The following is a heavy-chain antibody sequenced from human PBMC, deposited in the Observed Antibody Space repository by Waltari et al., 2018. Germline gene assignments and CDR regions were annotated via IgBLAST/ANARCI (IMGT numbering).Heavy chain of an antibody. CDR1: GGSISSSSYY. CDR2: IYYSGST. V-gene: IGHV4-39*07. CDR3: ARATYSSSSYGMDV. J-gene: IGHJ6*02. D-gene: IGHD6-6*01. Sequence: QLQLQESGPGLVKPSETLSLTCTVSGGSISSSSYYWGWIRPPPGKGLEWIGSIYYSGSTYYNPSLKSRVTISVDTSKNQFSLKLSSVTAADTAVYYCARATYSSSSYGMDVWGQGTTVTVSS.